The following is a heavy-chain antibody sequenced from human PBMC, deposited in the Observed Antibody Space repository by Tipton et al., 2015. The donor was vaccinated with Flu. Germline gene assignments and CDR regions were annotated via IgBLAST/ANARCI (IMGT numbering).Heavy chain of an antibody. CDR1: GDSIASDFY. J-gene: IGHJ4*02. Sequence: TLSLTCSVSGDSIASDFYWGWIRQPPGKGLQWVGHIHRTGSTNYNPSLKGRVTISVDTSKNQFSLKLSSVTAADTAVYYCARVKSGARDYFDYWGQGTLVTVSS. CDR2: IHRTGST. V-gene: IGHV4-38-2*02. D-gene: IGHD1-26*01. CDR3: ARVKSGARDYFDY.